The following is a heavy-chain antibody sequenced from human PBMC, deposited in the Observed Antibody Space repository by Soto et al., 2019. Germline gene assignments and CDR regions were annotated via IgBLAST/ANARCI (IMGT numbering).Heavy chain of an antibody. D-gene: IGHD3-10*01. CDR3: ARQAGGLRGYYYYYMDV. CDR2: IYYSGST. CDR1: GGSISSYY. J-gene: IGHJ6*03. V-gene: IGHV4-59*08. Sequence: TSETLSLTCTVSGGSISSYYWSWIRQPPGKGLEWIGYIYYSGSTNYNPSLKSRVTISVDTSKNQFSLKLSSVTAADTAVYYCARQAGGLRGYYYYYMDVWGKGTTVTVS.